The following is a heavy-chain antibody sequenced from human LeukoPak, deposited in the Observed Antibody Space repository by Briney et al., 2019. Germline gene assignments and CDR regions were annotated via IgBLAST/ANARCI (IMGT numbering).Heavy chain of an antibody. V-gene: IGHV3-33*01. CDR1: GFTFSSYG. CDR3: ARGRPYGSGSYFDY. J-gene: IGHJ4*02. D-gene: IGHD3-10*01. Sequence: PGGSLRLSCAASGFTFSSYGMHWVRQAPGKGLEWVAVIWYDGSNKYYADSEKGRFTISRDNSKNTLYLQMNSLRAEDTAVYYCARGRPYGSGSYFDYWGQGTLVTVSS. CDR2: IWYDGSNK.